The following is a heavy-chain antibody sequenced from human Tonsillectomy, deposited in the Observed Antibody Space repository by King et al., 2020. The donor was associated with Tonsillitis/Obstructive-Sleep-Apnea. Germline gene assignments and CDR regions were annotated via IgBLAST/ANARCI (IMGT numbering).Heavy chain of an antibody. CDR2: MRQQGKEE. CDR3: ARDADFSANDILYDAFDM. V-gene: IGHV3-7*04. Sequence: VQLVESGGGLVQPGESLRLSCAAFGITINNFWMTWVRQAPGKGLEWVANMRQQGKEEHYADSVKGRFTISRDSVRNSLYLQMNNLRAEDTAVYFCARDADFSANDILYDAFDMWGQGTMVTVSS. D-gene: IGHD3-9*01. CDR1: GITINNFW. J-gene: IGHJ3*02.